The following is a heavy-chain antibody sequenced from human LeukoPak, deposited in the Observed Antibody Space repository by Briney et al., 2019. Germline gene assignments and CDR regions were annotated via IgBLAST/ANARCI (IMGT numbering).Heavy chain of an antibody. CDR1: GGSISSSSYY. CDR2: IYYSGST. D-gene: IGHD3-10*01. CDR3: ARDFPMVRGSSPFDP. V-gene: IGHV4-39*07. J-gene: IGHJ5*02. Sequence: SETLSLTCTVSGGSISSSSYYWGWIRQPPGKGLEWIGSIYYSGSTYYNPSLKSRVTISVDTSKNQFSLKLSSVTAAGTAVYYCARDFPMVRGSSPFDPWGQGTLVTVSS.